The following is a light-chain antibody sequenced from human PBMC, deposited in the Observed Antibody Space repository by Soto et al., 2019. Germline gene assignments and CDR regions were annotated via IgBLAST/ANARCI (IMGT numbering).Light chain of an antibody. V-gene: IGLV2-14*01. CDR2: EVS. J-gene: IGLJ1*01. CDR1: NSDVGIYDF. Sequence: QSVLTQPASVSGTPGQSITISCTGSNSDVGIYDFVSWYQHHPGRAPKLIVSEVSHRPSGVSNRFSGSKSGNTASLTISGLQSEDEADYYCISYTSDDVRYVFGTGTQPTVL. CDR3: ISYTSDDVRYV.